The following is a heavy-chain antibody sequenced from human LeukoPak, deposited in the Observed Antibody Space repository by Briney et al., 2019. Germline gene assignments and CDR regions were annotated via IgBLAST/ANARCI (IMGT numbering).Heavy chain of an antibody. V-gene: IGHV4-4*07. CDR2: IYNIGTT. Sequence: PSETLSLTCTVSGEHISSNNWSWMRQSAEKGLEWIGRIYNIGTTEYNPSFKSRVTVSVDTSKNQFSLRLTSMTVADTAVYYCARESPVPPYWGQGTLVTVSS. J-gene: IGHJ4*02. CDR3: ARESPVPPY. CDR1: GEHISSNN.